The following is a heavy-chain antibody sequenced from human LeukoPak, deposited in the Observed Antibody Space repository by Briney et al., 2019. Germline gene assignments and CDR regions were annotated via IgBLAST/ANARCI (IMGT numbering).Heavy chain of an antibody. D-gene: IGHD3-16*02. CDR3: VRLGELSALL. J-gene: IGHJ3*01. Sequence: GESLRISCKGSGYSFTSYWSSWVPQMPGKGLEWMGRIVPSDSYTNYSPSFQGHVTISADKSISTAYLQWSSLKASDTAMYYCVRLGELSALLWGQGTMVTVSS. CDR1: GYSFTSYW. CDR2: IVPSDSYT. V-gene: IGHV5-10-1*01.